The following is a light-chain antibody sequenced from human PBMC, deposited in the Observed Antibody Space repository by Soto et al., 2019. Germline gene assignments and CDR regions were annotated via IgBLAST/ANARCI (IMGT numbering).Light chain of an antibody. J-gene: IGKJ4*01. CDR1: QNVNNN. CDR3: QQRSNWPRLT. Sequence: EIVLTQSPATLSLSPGERATLSCRASQNVNNNFAWYQQKPGQAPRLLIYDISSRATGIPARFSGSGSGTDFTLTISSLEPEDFAVYYSQQRSNWPRLTFGGGTKVEIK. CDR2: DIS. V-gene: IGKV3-11*01.